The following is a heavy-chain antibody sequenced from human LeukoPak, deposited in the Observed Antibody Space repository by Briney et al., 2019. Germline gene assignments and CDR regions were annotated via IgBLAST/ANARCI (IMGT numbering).Heavy chain of an antibody. D-gene: IGHD3-10*01. CDR2: INPNSGGT. CDR3: ARDPPIGGADVFDI. CDR1: GYTFTGYY. V-gene: IGHV1-2*02. J-gene: IGHJ3*02. Sequence: ASLKVSCKAAGYTFTGYYMHWVRQAPGQGLEWMGWINPNSGGTIYAQKFQGRVTMTRDTSISTAYMELSRLTSDDTAVYYCARDPPIGGADVFDIWGQGTMVTVSS.